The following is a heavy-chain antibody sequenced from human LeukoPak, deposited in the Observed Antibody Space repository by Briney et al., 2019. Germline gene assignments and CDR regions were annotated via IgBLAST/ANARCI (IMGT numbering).Heavy chain of an antibody. CDR2: IRVGGEI. V-gene: IGHV3-23*01. J-gene: IGHJ4*02. D-gene: IGHD7-27*01. CDR3: AKGTGDTGYYFDY. Sequence: GGSLRLSCAASGFTFSDYAMNWVRQAPRKGLEWVSGIRVGGEIYYADSVKGRFTISRDNSENTLYLQMSGLRAEDTAAYHCAKGTGDTGYYFDYWGQGTLVTVSS. CDR1: GFTFSDYA.